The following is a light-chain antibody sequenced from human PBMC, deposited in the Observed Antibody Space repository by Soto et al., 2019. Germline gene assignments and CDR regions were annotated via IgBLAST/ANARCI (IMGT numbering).Light chain of an antibody. Sequence: EIVLTQSPGTLSLSPGERATLSCRASQSVSSSYLAWYQQKPGQAPRLLIYGASSRATGIPDRFSGSESGTDFTLTISRLEPEDFAVYYCQQYGSSHTFGPGTKVDIK. J-gene: IGKJ3*01. V-gene: IGKV3-20*01. CDR3: QQYGSSHT. CDR1: QSVSSSY. CDR2: GAS.